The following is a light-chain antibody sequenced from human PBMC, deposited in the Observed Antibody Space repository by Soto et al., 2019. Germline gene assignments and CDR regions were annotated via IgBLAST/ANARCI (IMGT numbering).Light chain of an antibody. CDR2: KAS. CDR3: QQYNSYPT. CDR1: QSISSW. J-gene: IGKJ1*01. Sequence: DIQMTQSPSTLSASVGDRVTITCRASQSISSWLAWYQQKPWKAPKLLIYKASSLESGVPPRFSGSGSGTEFTLTSSSLQPDDFATYYCQQYNSYPTVGQGTKVEMK. V-gene: IGKV1-5*03.